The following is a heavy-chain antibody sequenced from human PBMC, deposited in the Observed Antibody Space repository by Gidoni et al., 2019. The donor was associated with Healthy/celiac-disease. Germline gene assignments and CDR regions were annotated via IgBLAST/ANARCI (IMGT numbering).Heavy chain of an antibody. J-gene: IGHJ4*02. V-gene: IGHV4-34*01. CDR1: GGSFSGYY. CDR3: ARGHSSGWYGDFDY. D-gene: IGHD6-19*01. Sequence: QVQLQQWGAGLLKPSETLSLTCAVYGGSFSGYYWSWIRQPPGKGLEWIGEINHSGSTNYNPSLKSRVTISVDTSKNQFSLKLSSVTAADTAVYYCARGHSSGWYGDFDYWGQGTLVTVSS. CDR2: INHSGST.